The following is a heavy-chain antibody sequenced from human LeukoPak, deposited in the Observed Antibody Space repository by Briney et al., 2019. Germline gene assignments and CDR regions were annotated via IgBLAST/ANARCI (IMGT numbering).Heavy chain of an antibody. Sequence: SVKVSCKASGGTFSSYAISWVRQAPGQGLEWMGGIIPIFGTANCAQKFQGRVTITADESTSTAYMELSSLRSEDTAVYYCARDRLATRWFDPWGQGTLVTVSS. CDR1: GGTFSSYA. CDR3: ARDRLATRWFDP. CDR2: IIPIFGTA. J-gene: IGHJ5*02. V-gene: IGHV1-69*13. D-gene: IGHD6-19*01.